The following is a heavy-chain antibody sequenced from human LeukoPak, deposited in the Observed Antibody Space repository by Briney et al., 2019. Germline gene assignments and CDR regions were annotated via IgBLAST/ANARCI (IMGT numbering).Heavy chain of an antibody. CDR2: ISSNGGST. V-gene: IGHV3-64*01. CDR3: ARDLSSSLYYYYIDV. D-gene: IGHD6-6*01. Sequence: GGSLRLSCAASGFTFSSYAMHWVRQAPGKGLEYVSAISSNGGSTYYANSVKGRFTISRDNSKNTLYLQMGSLKAEDMAVYYCARDLSSSLYYYYIDVWGKGTTVTVSS. J-gene: IGHJ6*03. CDR1: GFTFSSYA.